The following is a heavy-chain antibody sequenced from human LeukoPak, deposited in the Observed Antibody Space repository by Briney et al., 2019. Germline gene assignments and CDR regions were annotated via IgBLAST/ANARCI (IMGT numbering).Heavy chain of an antibody. CDR3: ARLYDSFDP. V-gene: IGHV4-30-2*01. CDR1: GGSISSGGYS. Sequence: TLSLTCAVSGGSISSGGYSWSWIRQPPGKGLEWIGYIYHSGSTYYNPSLKSRVTISVDRSKNQFSLKLSSVTAADTAVYYCARLYDSFDPWGQGTLVTVSS. D-gene: IGHD3-3*01. CDR2: IYHSGST. J-gene: IGHJ5*02.